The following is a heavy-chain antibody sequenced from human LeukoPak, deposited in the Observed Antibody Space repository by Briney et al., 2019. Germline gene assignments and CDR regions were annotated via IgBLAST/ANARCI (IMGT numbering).Heavy chain of an antibody. J-gene: IGHJ3*02. CDR1: GGSISSGSYY. CDR3: AGRNIVGATSRAFDI. CDR2: IYTSGST. D-gene: IGHD1-26*01. V-gene: IGHV4-61*02. Sequence: PSETLSLTCTVSGGSISSGSYYWSWIRQPAGKGLEWIGRIYTSGSTNYNPSLKSRVTISVDTSKNQFSLKLSSVTAADTAVYYCAGRNIVGATSRAFDIWGQGTMVTVSS.